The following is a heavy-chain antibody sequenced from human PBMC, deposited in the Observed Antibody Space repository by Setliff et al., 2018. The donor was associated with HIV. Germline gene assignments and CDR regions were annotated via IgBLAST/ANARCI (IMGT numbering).Heavy chain of an antibody. CDR1: GGSISSGGYY. CDR3: AHSRSGVDS. J-gene: IGHJ4*02. V-gene: IGHV2-70*12. CDR2: IDWDDDK. Sequence: TLSLTCTVSGGSISSGGYYWTWIRQPPGKALEWLARIDWDDDKFYSTSLKTRLTISKDTSKNQVVLTMTNMDPVDTATYFCAHSRSGVDSWGQGTLVTVSS. D-gene: IGHD2-15*01.